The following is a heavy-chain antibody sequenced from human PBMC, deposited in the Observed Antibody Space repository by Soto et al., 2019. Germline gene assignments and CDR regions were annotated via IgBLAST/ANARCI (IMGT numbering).Heavy chain of an antibody. CDR1: GGSISSSSYY. V-gene: IGHV4-39*01. J-gene: IGHJ4*02. Sequence: PSETLSLTCTVSGGSISSSSYYWGWIRQPPGKGLEWIGSIYYSGSTYYNPSLKSRVTISVDTSKNQFSLKLSSVTAADTAVYYCASGGLAVAPYDYWGQGTLVTVSS. D-gene: IGHD3-10*01. CDR2: IYYSGST. CDR3: ASGGLAVAPYDY.